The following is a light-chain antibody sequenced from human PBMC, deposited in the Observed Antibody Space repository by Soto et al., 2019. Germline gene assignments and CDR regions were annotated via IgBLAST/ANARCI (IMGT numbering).Light chain of an antibody. CDR1: SSDVGGYNY. CDR2: DVS. J-gene: IGLJ1*01. Sequence: QSALTQPASVSGSPGQSITISCTGTSSDVGGYNYVSWYQQHPGKAPKFMIFDVSSRPSGVSDRFSGSKSGNTASLTISGLQTEDEADCYCASYTTSSTYVFGPGTKVTVL. V-gene: IGLV2-14*03. CDR3: ASYTTSSTYV.